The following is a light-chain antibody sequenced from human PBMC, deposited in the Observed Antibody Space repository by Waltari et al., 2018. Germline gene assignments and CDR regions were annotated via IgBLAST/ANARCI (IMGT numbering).Light chain of an antibody. CDR2: DAS. V-gene: IGKV1-5*01. J-gene: IGKJ1*01. Sequence: DTQLSQFPSTLAASVGDRVPITCRAREAINKWLAWYQQKQGKAPKFLIYDASTLQSGVPSRFSGSGSGTEFTLTIDSLQPDDFATYYCQQYNRFSPFGQGTNVEVK. CDR1: EAINKW. CDR3: QQYNRFSP.